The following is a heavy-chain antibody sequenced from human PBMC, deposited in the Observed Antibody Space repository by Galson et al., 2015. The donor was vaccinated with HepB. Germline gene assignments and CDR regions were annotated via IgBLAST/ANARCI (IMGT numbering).Heavy chain of an antibody. V-gene: IGHV1-69*01. CDR1: GGTLSNYA. CDR3: ARGVVPAALEVAFEI. Sequence: SCKASGGTLSNYAISWVRQAPGQGLEWMGVIIPMFGTEKYAQKFPGRVTITVDESTTTAYMELRSLRYDDTAVYYCARGVVPAALEVAFEIRGQGTLVSVSS. D-gene: IGHD2-2*01. J-gene: IGHJ3*02. CDR2: IIPMFGTE.